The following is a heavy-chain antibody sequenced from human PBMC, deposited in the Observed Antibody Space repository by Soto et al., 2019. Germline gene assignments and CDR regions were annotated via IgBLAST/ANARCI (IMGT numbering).Heavy chain of an antibody. V-gene: IGHV1-69*13. CDR1: GGTFSSYA. D-gene: IGHD3-22*01. CDR2: IIPIFGTA. CDR3: ARVAMIVVVLTEGYFDY. Sequence: SVKVSCKASGGTFSSYAISWVRQAPGQGLEWMGGIIPIFGTANYAQKFQGRVTITADESTSTAYMELSSLRPEDTAVYYCARVAMIVVVLTEGYFDYWGQGTLVTVSS. J-gene: IGHJ4*02.